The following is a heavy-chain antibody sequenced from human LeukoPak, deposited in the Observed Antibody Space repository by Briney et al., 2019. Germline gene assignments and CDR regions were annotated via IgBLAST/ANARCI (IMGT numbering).Heavy chain of an antibody. Sequence: ASVKVSCKASGYTFTSYDINWVRQATGQGLEWMGWMNPNSGNTGYAQKFQGRVTMTRNTSISTAYMELSSLRSEDTAVYYCARGRGYSSSWYWDYYYMDVWGKGTTVTVSS. CDR2: MNPNSGNT. V-gene: IGHV1-8*01. J-gene: IGHJ6*03. CDR1: GYTFTSYD. CDR3: ARGRGYSSSWYWDYYYMDV. D-gene: IGHD6-13*01.